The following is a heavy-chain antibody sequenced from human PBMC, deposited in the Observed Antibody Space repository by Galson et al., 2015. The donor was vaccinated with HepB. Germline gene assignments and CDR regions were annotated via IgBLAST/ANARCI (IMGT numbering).Heavy chain of an antibody. CDR1: GFTFTNDA. D-gene: IGHD3-10*01. CDR2: ISGVGRRT. CDR3: TIDTLVRGLIITHFFDS. Sequence: SLRLSCAASGFTFTNDAVSWVRQAPGKGLEWVSSISGVGRRTYYADSVKGRFTISRDNSKNTLLLQMNSLRAEDTAVYCSTIDTLVRGLIITHFFDSWGLGTLVTVA. V-gene: IGHV3-23*01. J-gene: IGHJ4*02.